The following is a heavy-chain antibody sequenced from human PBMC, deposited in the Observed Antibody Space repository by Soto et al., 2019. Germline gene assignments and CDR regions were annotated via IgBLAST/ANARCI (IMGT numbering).Heavy chain of an antibody. CDR2: MNAGVGNT. D-gene: IGHD5-18*01. J-gene: IGHJ4*02. V-gene: IGHV1-3*01. Sequence: ASVKVSCKASGYTFTDYALHWVRQAPGQRLEWMGWMNAGVGNTLYSQKFQGRITITRDTSASTAYMELNSLNSEDTAIYYCARDTGYTFGSLNYWGPGTLVTVSS. CDR1: GYTFTDYA. CDR3: ARDTGYTFGSLNY.